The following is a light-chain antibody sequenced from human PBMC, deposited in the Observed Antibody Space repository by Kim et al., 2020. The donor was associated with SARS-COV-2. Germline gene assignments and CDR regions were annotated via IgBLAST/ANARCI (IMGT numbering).Light chain of an antibody. J-gene: IGLJ2*01. V-gene: IGLV2-8*01. CDR1: SSDVGGYNS. CDR3: SSYAGSNNYVV. CDR2: EVS. Sequence: DTDPCAGSSSDVGGYNSGSWYQQHPGKAHKLMIYEVSKRPSGVPDRFSGSKSVNTASLTVSGLQAEDEADYYCSSYAGSNNYVVFGGGTQLTVL.